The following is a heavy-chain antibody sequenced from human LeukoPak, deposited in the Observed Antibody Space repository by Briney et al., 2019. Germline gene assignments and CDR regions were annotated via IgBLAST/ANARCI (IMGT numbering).Heavy chain of an antibody. D-gene: IGHD3-10*01. CDR3: AKDHYGSGSYYPYFDY. J-gene: IGHJ4*02. V-gene: IGHV3-30*18. CDR2: ISYDGSNK. Sequence: QPGGSLRLSCAASGFTFSSYGMHWVRQAPGKGLGWVAVISYDGSNKYYADSVKGGFTISRESSKNTVYVKMNSLRAEDTAVYYCAKDHYGSGSYYPYFDYWGQGTLVTVSS. CDR1: GFTFSSYG.